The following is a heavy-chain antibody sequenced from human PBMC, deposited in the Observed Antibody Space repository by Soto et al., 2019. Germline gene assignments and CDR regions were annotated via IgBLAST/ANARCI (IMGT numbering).Heavy chain of an antibody. D-gene: IGHD2-2*01. J-gene: IGHJ5*02. CDR1: GYTFTSYG. V-gene: IGHV1-18*01. Sequence: QVQLVQSGAEVKEPGAAVKVSCKASGYTFTSYGISWVRQAPGQGLEWMGWISAYNGNTNYAQKLQGRVTMTTDTSTSTGYMELRSLRTDDTAVYYCARDGEVVPADLDPWGQGTLVSVSS. CDR3: ARDGEVVPADLDP. CDR2: ISAYNGNT.